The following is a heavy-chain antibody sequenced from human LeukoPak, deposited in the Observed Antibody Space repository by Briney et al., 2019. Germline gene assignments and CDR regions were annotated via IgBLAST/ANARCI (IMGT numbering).Heavy chain of an antibody. Sequence: GASVKVSCKASGYTFTGYYMHWVRQAPGQGLEWMGRINPNSGGTNSAQKFQGRVTMTRDTSISTAYMELSRLRSDDTAVYYCARVAAAGTNYFDYWGQGTLVTVSS. CDR2: INPNSGGT. V-gene: IGHV1-2*06. CDR1: GYTFTGYY. D-gene: IGHD6-13*01. CDR3: ARVAAAGTNYFDY. J-gene: IGHJ4*02.